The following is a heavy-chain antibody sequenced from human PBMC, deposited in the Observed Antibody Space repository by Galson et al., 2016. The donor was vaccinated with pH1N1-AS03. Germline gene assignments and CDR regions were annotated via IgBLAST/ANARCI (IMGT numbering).Heavy chain of an antibody. D-gene: IGHD1-1*01. J-gene: IGHJ3*02. Sequence: SLRLSCAASGFTFSSYEMHWVRHYPGKGLEWVSAIGVAGDTFYTDSVKGRFTISRENAKNSFYLQMNTLRAGDTAVYYCARESSTNSVAAFDNWGQGTMVTVSS. V-gene: IGHV3-13*01. CDR3: ARESSTNSVAAFDN. CDR1: GFTFSSYE. CDR2: IGVAGDT.